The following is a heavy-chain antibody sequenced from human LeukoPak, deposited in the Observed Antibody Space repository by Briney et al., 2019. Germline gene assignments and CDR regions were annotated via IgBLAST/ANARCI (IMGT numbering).Heavy chain of an antibody. J-gene: IGHJ4*02. CDR2: ISSSGSTI. CDR3: AREIFWSGYYTLDY. D-gene: IGHD3-3*01. Sequence: GGSLRLSCAASGFTFSSYEMNWVRQAPGKGLEWVSYISSSGSTIYYADSVKGRFTISRDNAKNSLYLQMNSLRAEDTAVYYCAREIFWSGYYTLDYWGQGTLVTVSS. CDR1: GFTFSSYE. V-gene: IGHV3-48*03.